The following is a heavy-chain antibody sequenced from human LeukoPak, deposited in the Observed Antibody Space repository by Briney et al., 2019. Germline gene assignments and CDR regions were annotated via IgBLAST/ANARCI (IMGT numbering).Heavy chain of an antibody. V-gene: IGHV1-18*01. CDR1: GYTFTSYG. D-gene: IGHD3-9*01. CDR2: ISAYNGNT. Sequence: GASVKVSCKASGYTFTSYGISWVRQAPGQGLEWMGWISAYNGNTNYAQKLQGRVTMTTDTSTSTAYMELSGLRSEDTAVYYCARDRIIEHFDWLSGAYAFDIWGQGTMVTVSS. J-gene: IGHJ3*02. CDR3: ARDRIIEHFDWLSGAYAFDI.